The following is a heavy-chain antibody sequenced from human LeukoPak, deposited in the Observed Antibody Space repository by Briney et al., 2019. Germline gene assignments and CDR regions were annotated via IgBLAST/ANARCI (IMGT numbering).Heavy chain of an antibody. D-gene: IGHD3-3*01. CDR1: GYTFTSYD. Sequence: ASVKVSCKASGYTFTSYDINWVRQATGQGLEWMGWMNPNSGNTGYAQKFQGRVTITRNTSISTAYMELSSLRSEDTAVYYCARATTWSGNFYYFDYWVQGILVTVSS. CDR3: ARATTWSGNFYYFDY. V-gene: IGHV1-8*03. J-gene: IGHJ4*02. CDR2: MNPNSGNT.